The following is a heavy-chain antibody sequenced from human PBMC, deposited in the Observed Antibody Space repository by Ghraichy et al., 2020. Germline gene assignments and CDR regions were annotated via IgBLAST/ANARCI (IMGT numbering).Heavy chain of an antibody. V-gene: IGHV1-46*01. J-gene: IGHJ5*02. CDR2: INPSGGST. D-gene: IGHD6-19*01. CDR3: ARGWDMKSGWYNWFDP. CDR1: GYTFTSYY. Sequence: ASVKVSCKASGYTFTSYYMHWVRQAPGQGLEWMGIINPSGGSTSYAQKFQGRVTMTRDTSTSTVYMELSSLRSEDTAVYYCARGWDMKSGWYNWFDPWGQGTLVTVSS.